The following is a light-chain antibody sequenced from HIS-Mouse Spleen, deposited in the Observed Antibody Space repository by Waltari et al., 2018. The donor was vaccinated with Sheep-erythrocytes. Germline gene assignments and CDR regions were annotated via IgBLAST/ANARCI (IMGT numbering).Light chain of an antibody. CDR3: MQALQTPPT. CDR1: QSLLHSNGYNY. CDR2: LGS. J-gene: IGKJ1*01. Sequence: IGVDQSPTSLPLTPWRPGPHPFRFNQSLLHSNGYNYLDWYLQKPGQSPQLLIYLGSNRASGVPDRFSGSGSGTDFTLKISRVEAEDVGVYYCMQALQTPPTFGQGTKVEIK. V-gene: IGKV2-28*01.